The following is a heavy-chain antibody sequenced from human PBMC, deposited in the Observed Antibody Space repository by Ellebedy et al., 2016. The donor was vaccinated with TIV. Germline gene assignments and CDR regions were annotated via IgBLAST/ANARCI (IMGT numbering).Heavy chain of an antibody. CDR2: ISSSAGKT. D-gene: IGHD6-19*01. CDR3: ASAGGSGWYYNNYYFDY. Sequence: GESLKISXAASGFTFSSYAMSWVRQPPGRGLEWVSEISSSAGKTYYADSVKGRFTISRDNAKNSLYLQMNSLRAEDTAIYYCASAGGSGWYYNNYYFDYWGQGTLVTVSS. V-gene: IGHV3-23*01. J-gene: IGHJ4*02. CDR1: GFTFSSYA.